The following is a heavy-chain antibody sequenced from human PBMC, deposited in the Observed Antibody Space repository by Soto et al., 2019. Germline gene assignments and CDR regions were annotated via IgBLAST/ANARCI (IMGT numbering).Heavy chain of an antibody. J-gene: IGHJ4*02. CDR3: ARRWGRTFDY. D-gene: IGHD7-27*01. Sequence: PSETLPLTCTVSGGTISSYYWSWIRQPPGKGLEWIGYIYYSGSTNYNPSLKSRVTISVDTSKNQFSLKLSSVTAADTAVYYCARRWGRTFDYWGQGTLVTVSS. V-gene: IGHV4-59*08. CDR2: IYYSGST. CDR1: GGTISSYY.